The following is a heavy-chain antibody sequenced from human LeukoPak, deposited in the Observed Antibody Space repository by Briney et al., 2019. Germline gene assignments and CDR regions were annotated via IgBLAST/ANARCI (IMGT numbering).Heavy chain of an antibody. CDR2: ISGSATYT. J-gene: IGHJ6*04. Sequence: GGSLRLSCAASGFTFSTYDMSWVRQAPGKGLEWVTGISGSATYTHYADSVKGRFTISRDNYKNTLYLQMNSLRAEDTAVYYCAKRKEASGTYHYYGMDVWGKGTTVTVSS. D-gene: IGHD6-13*01. V-gene: IGHV3-23*01. CDR1: GFTFSTYD. CDR3: AKRKEASGTYHYYGMDV.